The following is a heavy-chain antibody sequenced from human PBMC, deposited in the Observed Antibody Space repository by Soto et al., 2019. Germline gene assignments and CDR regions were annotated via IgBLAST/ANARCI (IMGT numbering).Heavy chain of an antibody. J-gene: IGHJ5*02. CDR1: GYTFTSYA. V-gene: IGHV1-3*01. Sequence: QVQLVQSGAEVKKPGASVKVSCKASGYTFTSYAMHWVRQAPGQRLEWMGWINAGNGNTKYSQKFQGRVTITRDTSASTAYMELSSLRSEDTAVYYCARERRTGLFPTRNWFDPWGQGTLVTVSS. D-gene: IGHD1-1*01. CDR3: ARERRTGLFPTRNWFDP. CDR2: INAGNGNT.